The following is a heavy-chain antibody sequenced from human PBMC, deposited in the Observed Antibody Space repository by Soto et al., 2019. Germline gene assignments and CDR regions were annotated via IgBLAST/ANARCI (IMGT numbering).Heavy chain of an antibody. J-gene: IGHJ6*03. CDR3: AKDPTMVRGVIDYMDV. CDR1: GFTFSSYA. CDR2: ISGSGGST. V-gene: IGHV3-23*01. Sequence: GGSLSLSCAASGFTFSSYAMSWVRQAPGKGLEWVSAISGSGGSTYYADSVKGRFTISRDNSKNTLYLQMNSLRAEDTAVYYCAKDPTMVRGVIDYMDVWGKGTTVTVSS. D-gene: IGHD3-10*01.